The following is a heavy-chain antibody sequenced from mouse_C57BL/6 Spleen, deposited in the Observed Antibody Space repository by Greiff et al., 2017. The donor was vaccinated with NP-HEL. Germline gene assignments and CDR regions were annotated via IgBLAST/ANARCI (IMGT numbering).Heavy chain of an antibody. D-gene: IGHD3-2*02. CDR3: ARETAQVRLGY. J-gene: IGHJ3*01. V-gene: IGHV1-4*01. Sequence: VQLQQSGAELARPGASVKMSCKASGYTFTSYTMHWVKQRPGQGLEWIGYINPSSGYTKYNQKFKDKATLTADKSSSTAYMQLSSLTSEDSAVYYCARETAQVRLGYWGQGTLVTVSA. CDR2: INPSSGYT. CDR1: GYTFTSYT.